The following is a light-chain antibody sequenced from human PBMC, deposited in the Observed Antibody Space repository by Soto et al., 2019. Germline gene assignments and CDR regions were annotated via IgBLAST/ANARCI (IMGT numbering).Light chain of an antibody. V-gene: IGKV3-20*01. Sequence: EIVLTQSPGTLSLSPGERATLSCRASQSVSSSYLAWYQQKPGQAPRLLIYGASSRATGIPDRFSGSGSGTDFTLTISRLEPEDFAVYYCQQYGSSPPGITFGQGTRL. CDR3: QQYGSSPPGIT. CDR2: GAS. CDR1: QSVSSSY. J-gene: IGKJ5*01.